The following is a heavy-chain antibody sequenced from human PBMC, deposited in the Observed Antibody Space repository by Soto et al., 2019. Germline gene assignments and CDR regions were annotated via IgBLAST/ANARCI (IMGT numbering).Heavy chain of an antibody. V-gene: IGHV1-69*06. CDR2: IIPIFGTA. Sequence: SVKVSCKASGGTFSSYAISWVRQAPGQGLEWMGGIIPIFGTANYAQKFQGRVTMTEDTSTDPAYMELSSLRSEDTAVYYCATSRGYYDILTSYNWFDPWGQGTLVTVSS. CDR3: ATSRGYYDILTSYNWFDP. J-gene: IGHJ5*02. D-gene: IGHD3-9*01. CDR1: GGTFSSYA.